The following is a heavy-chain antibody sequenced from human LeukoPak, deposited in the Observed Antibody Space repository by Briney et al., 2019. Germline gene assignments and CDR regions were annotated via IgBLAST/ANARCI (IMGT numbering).Heavy chain of an antibody. CDR1: GFTFSSYW. J-gene: IGHJ6*03. CDR2: IKQDGSEK. V-gene: IGHV3-7*01. Sequence: GGSLRLSCAASGFTFSSYWMSWVRQAPGKGLEWVANIKQDGSEKYYVDSVKGRFTISRDNAKNSLYLQMNSLRAEDTAVYYCARDVGYCSGGSCYLGYYYYYMDVWGKGTTVTISS. D-gene: IGHD2-15*01. CDR3: ARDVGYCSGGSCYLGYYYYYMDV.